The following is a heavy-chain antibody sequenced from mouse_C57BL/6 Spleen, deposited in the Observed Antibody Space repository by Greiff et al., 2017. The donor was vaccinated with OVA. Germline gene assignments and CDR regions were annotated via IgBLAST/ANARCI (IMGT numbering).Heavy chain of an antibody. CDR2: IYPGSGNT. Sequence: QVQLQQSGAELVRPGASVKLSCKASGYTFTDYYINWVKQRPGQGLEWIARIYPGSGNTYYNEKFKGKATLTAEKSSSTAYMQLSSLTSEDSAVYFCARGPFTSGGAMDYWGQGTSVTVSS. J-gene: IGHJ4*01. CDR1: GYTFTDYY. CDR3: ARGPFTSGGAMDY. D-gene: IGHD3-2*02. V-gene: IGHV1-76*01.